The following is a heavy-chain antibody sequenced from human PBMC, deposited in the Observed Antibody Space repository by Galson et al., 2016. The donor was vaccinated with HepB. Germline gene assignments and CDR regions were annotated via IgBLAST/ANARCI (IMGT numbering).Heavy chain of an antibody. V-gene: IGHV3-7*03. CDR1: GFSVSNNY. J-gene: IGHJ4*02. CDR3: ANLRG. CDR2: INQDGGEK. Sequence: SLRLSCAPSGFSVSNNYMNWVRQAPGKGLEWVANINQDGGEKYYVDSVKGRFTISRDNAKNSLYLQMNSLRAEDTAVFYCANLRGWGQGTLVTVSS.